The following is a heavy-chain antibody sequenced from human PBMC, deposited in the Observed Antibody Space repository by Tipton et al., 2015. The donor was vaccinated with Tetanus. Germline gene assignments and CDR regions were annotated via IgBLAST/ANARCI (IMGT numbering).Heavy chain of an antibody. CDR3: ARDRGDYIYYGMDV. CDR2: IDPNSGGT. CDR1: GYTFTGYY. Sequence: QLVQSGAEVKKPGASVKVSCKASGYTFTGYYIYWVRQAPGQGLEWMGWIDPNSGGTVYAQKFQGRVTMTRDTSLSTAYMELRSLRSDDTAVYYCARDRGDYIYYGMDVWGPGTTVTVS. D-gene: IGHD3-22*01. V-gene: IGHV1-2*02. J-gene: IGHJ6*02.